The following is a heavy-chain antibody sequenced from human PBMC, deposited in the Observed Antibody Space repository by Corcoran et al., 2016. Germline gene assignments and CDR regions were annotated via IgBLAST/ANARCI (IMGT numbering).Heavy chain of an antibody. D-gene: IGHD4-17*01. CDR1: GFTFSSYG. J-gene: IGHJ4*02. CDR2: ISYDGSNK. Sequence: QVQLVESGGGVVQPGRSLRLSCAASGFTFSSYGMHWVRQAPGKGLEWVAVISYDGSNKYYADSVKGRFTISRDNSKNTLYLQMNSLRAEDTAVYYWAKDLADYGTIDYWGQGTLVTVSS. V-gene: IGHV3-30*18. CDR3: AKDLADYGTIDY.